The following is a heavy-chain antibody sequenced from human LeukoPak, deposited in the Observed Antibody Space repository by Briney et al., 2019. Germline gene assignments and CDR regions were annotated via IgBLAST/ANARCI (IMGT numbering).Heavy chain of an antibody. J-gene: IGHJ6*03. CDR3: AKPVIPSAYQGTYYMDV. CDR2: IRHDESKT. V-gene: IGHV3-30*02. CDR1: GLIFSSYG. D-gene: IGHD3-16*01. Sequence: GGSLRLSCAASGLIFSSYGMHWVRQAPGEGLEWVAYIRHDESKTFYADSVKGRFTISRDNSKNTLYLQMHSLRAEDTALYYCAKPVIPSAYQGTYYMDVWGRGTTVTVSS.